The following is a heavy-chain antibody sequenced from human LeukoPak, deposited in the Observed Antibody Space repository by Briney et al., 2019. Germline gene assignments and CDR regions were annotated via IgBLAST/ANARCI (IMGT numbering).Heavy chain of an antibody. CDR3: ASNYDFWSGYYQGRDAFDI. V-gene: IGHV3-7*01. CDR1: GFTFSSYW. J-gene: IGHJ3*02. Sequence: PGGSLRLFCAASGFTFSSYWMSWVRQAPGKGLEWVANIKQDGSEKYYVDSVKGRFTISRDNAKNSLYLQMNSLRAEDTAVYYCASNYDFWSGYYQGRDAFDIWGQGTMVTVSS. CDR2: IKQDGSEK. D-gene: IGHD3-3*01.